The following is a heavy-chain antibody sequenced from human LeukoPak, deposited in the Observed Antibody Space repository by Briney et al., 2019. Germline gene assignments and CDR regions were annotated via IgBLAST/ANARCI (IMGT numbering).Heavy chain of an antibody. CDR2: TYYRSKWYN. D-gene: IGHD3-22*01. J-gene: IGHJ3*02. CDR3: ARGGYYDSSGYYDAFDI. Sequence: SQTLSLTCAISGDSVSSNSAAWNWIRQSPSRGLEWLGRTYYRSKWYNDYAVSVKSRITINPDTSKNQFSLQLNSVTPEDTAVYYCARGGYYDSSGYYDAFDIWGRGTMVTVSS. CDR1: GDSVSSNSAA. V-gene: IGHV6-1*01.